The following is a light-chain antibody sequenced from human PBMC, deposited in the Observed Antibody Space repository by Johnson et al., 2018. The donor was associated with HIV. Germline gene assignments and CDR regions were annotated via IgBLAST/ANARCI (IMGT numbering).Light chain of an antibody. J-gene: IGLJ1*01. CDR2: ENN. CDR1: SSNIGNNY. Sequence: QSVLTQPPSVSAAPGQKVTISCSGSSSNIGNNYVSCYQQLPGTAPKLLIYENNKRPSGIPDRFSGSKSGTSATLGITGLQTGDEADYYCGTWDNSLRTYVFDTGLKVTVL. V-gene: IGLV1-51*02. CDR3: GTWDNSLRTYV.